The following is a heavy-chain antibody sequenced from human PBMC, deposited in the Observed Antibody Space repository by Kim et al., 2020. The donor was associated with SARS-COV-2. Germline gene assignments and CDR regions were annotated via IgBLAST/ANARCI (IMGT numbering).Heavy chain of an antibody. D-gene: IGHD5-18*01. Sequence: GGSLRLSCAAYGFTFSNAWMNWVRQAPGRGLEWVGRIKSKTHGGTTDYAAPVKGRFIISRDDSKDTVYLQMTSLKTDDTAVYYCTVAEDTAFDYWGQGTLVTVSS. CDR2: IKSKTHGGTT. CDR1: GFTFSNAW. J-gene: IGHJ4*02. CDR3: TVAEDTAFDY. V-gene: IGHV3-15*01.